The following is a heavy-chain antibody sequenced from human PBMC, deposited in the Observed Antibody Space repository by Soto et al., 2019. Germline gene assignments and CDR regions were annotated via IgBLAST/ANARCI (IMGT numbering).Heavy chain of an antibody. J-gene: IGHJ6*02. CDR2: IWYDGSNK. CDR3: ARDHGVSPEYYYYYGMDV. Sequence: SLRLSCAASGFTFSSYGMHWVRQAPGKGLEWVAVIWYDGSNKYYADSVKGRFTISRDNSKNTLYLQMNSLRAEDTAVYYCARDHGVSPEYYYYYGMDVWGQGTTVTVSS. D-gene: IGHD2-8*01. V-gene: IGHV3-33*01. CDR1: GFTFSSYG.